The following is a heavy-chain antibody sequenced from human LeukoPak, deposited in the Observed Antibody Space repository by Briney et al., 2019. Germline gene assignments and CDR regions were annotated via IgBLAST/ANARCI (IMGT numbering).Heavy chain of an antibody. J-gene: IGHJ4*02. CDR1: GGSISSSSYY. CDR2: IFYSGST. V-gene: IGHV4-39*01. CDR3: ARHATMVRGLITRNDWGLSSIDY. D-gene: IGHD3-10*01. Sequence: ASETLSLTCTVSGGSISSSSYYWGWIRQPPGKGLEWIGSIFYSGSTYYNPSLKSRVTISVDRSTNQFSLKLSSVTAADTAVYYCARHATMVRGLITRNDWGLSSIDYWGQGTLVTVSS.